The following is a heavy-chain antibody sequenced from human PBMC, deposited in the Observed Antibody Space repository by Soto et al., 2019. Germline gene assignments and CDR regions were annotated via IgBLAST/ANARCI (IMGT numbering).Heavy chain of an antibody. CDR1: GDSVTSHY. CDR3: ARLGHPYYDFWSGYPPKDKKYYYYYYYMDV. V-gene: IGHV4-59*08. Sequence: PSETLSLTCSFSGDSVTSHYLTWIRQSPEKGLEWIGYMHYTGFTNYNPSLKSRVTISVDTSKNQFSLKLSSVTAADTAVYYCARLGHPYYDFWSGYPPKDKKYYYYYYYMDVWGKGTTVTVSS. CDR2: MHYTGFT. J-gene: IGHJ6*03. D-gene: IGHD3-3*01.